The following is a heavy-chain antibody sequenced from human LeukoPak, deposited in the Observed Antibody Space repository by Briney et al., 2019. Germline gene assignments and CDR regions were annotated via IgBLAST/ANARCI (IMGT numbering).Heavy chain of an antibody. Sequence: SETLSLTCTVSGGFITSSNSHWGWIRQPPGKGLEWVGTIYYSGSTYYKSSLKSRVTISVDTSKNQFSLKLSSVTAADTAVYYCARHGRGWSSGWYSYYYMDVWGKGTTVTISS. J-gene: IGHJ6*03. D-gene: IGHD6-19*01. CDR2: IYYSGST. CDR3: ARHGRGWSSGWYSYYYMDV. V-gene: IGHV4-39*01. CDR1: GGFITSSNSH.